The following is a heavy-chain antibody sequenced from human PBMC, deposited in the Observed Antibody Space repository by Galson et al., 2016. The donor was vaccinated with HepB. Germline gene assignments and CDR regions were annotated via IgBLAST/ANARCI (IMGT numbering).Heavy chain of an antibody. V-gene: IGHV3-21*01. J-gene: IGHJ5*02. D-gene: IGHD3-3*01. CDR1: GFSFFNYN. Sequence: SLRLSCAASGFSFFNYNMNWVRQAPGKGLEWVSSISRSSGYIYYADSVKGRFTISRDNARNTLYLQMNSLRVEDTAVYYCARDRAYYDFWSGVNWLDPWGQGTPVTVSS. CDR2: ISRSSGYI. CDR3: ARDRAYYDFWSGVNWLDP.